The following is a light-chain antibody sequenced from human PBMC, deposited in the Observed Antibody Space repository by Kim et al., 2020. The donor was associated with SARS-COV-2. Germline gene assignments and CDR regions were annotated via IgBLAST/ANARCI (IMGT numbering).Light chain of an antibody. CDR3: QNYNGYPWT. Sequence: DFVGDRVTITCRASQSINNGLAWYQHKAGAAPKVLIYKASILEAGVPSRFSGSGSGTEFTLTISSLQADDFATYYCQNYNGYPWTFGQGTKVDIK. CDR2: KAS. J-gene: IGKJ1*01. CDR1: QSINNG. V-gene: IGKV1-5*03.